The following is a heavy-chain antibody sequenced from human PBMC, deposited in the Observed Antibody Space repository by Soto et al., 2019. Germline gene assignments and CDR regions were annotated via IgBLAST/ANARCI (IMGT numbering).Heavy chain of an antibody. V-gene: IGHV3-30-3*01. CDR3: ARGPSQGGYHYGRDN. Sequence: QVQLVESGGGVVQPGRSLRLSCAASGFTFSSYAMHWVRQAPGKGLEWVAVISYDGSNKYYADSVKGRFTISRDNSKNTLYLQMNSLRAEDTAVYYCARGPSQGGYHYGRDNWGQGTLVTVSS. J-gene: IGHJ4*02. CDR1: GFTFSSYA. D-gene: IGHD3-22*01. CDR2: ISYDGSNK.